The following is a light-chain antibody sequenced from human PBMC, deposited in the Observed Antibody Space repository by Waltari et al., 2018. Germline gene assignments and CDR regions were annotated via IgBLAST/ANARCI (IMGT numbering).Light chain of an antibody. V-gene: IGLV1-40*01. CDR2: GKN. CDR1: SSPTRAGLA. J-gene: IGLJ2*01. Sequence: QSVLTQPPSVSGAPGQSVTIPCSGNSSPTRAGLAVPWYQHRPGTAPMLPVDGKNNRPSGVPDRFAGSRSGASASLAITGLQAEDEGSYHCQSYDSSLTAMVFGGGTKLTVL. CDR3: QSYDSSLTAMV.